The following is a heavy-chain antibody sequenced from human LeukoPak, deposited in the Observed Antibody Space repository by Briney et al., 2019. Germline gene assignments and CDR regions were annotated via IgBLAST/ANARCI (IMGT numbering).Heavy chain of an antibody. J-gene: IGHJ4*02. D-gene: IGHD2-21*01. CDR1: GFTFSTYA. CDR3: AGSSLKRGGASYFDL. CDR2: ISDSGGRI. V-gene: IGHV3-23*01. Sequence: PGGSLRLSCAASGFTFSTYAMTWVRQAPGKGLEWVSGISDSGGRIYYAESVKGRFTISRGNSKNTLYLQMNSLRAEDTAVYYCAGSSLKRGGASYFDLWGQGTLVTVSS.